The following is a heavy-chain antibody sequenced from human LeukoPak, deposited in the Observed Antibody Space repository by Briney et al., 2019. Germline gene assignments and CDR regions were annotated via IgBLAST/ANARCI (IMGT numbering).Heavy chain of an antibody. CDR2: IKGDGSKI. Sequence: GGSLRLSCGASGFTFSEYWMTWVRQAPGRGPEWVANIKGDGSKIYYVDSVKGRFTISRDNDKNSLYLQMDNLRVEDTTVYHCARDGSCFDFWGQGALVTVSS. D-gene: IGHD2-15*01. CDR3: ARDGSCFDF. J-gene: IGHJ4*02. CDR1: GFTFSEYW. V-gene: IGHV3-7*01.